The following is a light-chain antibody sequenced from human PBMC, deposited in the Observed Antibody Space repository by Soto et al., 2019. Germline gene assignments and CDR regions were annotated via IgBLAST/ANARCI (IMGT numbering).Light chain of an antibody. CDR3: AVWDDSHVI. CDR1: RSNIGSNY. CDR2: SNS. Sequence: QSVLTQPPSASGTPGQRVTISCSGSRSNIGSNYVYWYQRLPGTAPKLLIHSNSQRPSGVPDRFSGSKSGTSASLAISGLRSEDEADYFCAVWDDSHVIFGGGTKVTVL. J-gene: IGLJ2*01. V-gene: IGLV1-47*02.